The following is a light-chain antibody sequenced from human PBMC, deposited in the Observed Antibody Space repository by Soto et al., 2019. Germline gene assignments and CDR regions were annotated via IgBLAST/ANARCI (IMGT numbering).Light chain of an antibody. CDR1: QSIGRS. Sequence: DIQMTQSPSSLSASVGDRVTITCRASQSIGRSLNWYQQKPGKAPNLLIYAASNLFSGAPSRFSGSGSGTDFTLTISSLQPGDFSAYYCQQTYIILTPFLGGETKMDI. CDR3: QQTYIILTPF. J-gene: IGKJ4*01. V-gene: IGKV1-39*01. CDR2: AAS.